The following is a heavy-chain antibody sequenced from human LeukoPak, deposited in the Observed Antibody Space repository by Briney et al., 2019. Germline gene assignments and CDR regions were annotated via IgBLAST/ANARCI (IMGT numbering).Heavy chain of an antibody. D-gene: IGHD5-18*01. J-gene: IGHJ4*02. CDR1: GYTFSNYY. CDR3: ATTIRTAPGY. Sequence: ASVKVSCKASGYTFSNYYIHWVRQAPGQGLEWMGIINPSGGSRSYAQKLQGRVTMTTDTSTSTAYMELRSLRSDDTAVYYCATTIRTAPGYWGQGTLVTVSS. CDR2: INPSGGSR. V-gene: IGHV1-46*01.